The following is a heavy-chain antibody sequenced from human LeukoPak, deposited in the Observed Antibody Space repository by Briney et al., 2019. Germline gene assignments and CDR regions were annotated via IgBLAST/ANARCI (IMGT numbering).Heavy chain of an antibody. Sequence: SQTLSLTCAISGDSVPSNNAAWNWIRQSPSRGLEWLGRTYYRSKWYYHSAVSVKSRITIKPDTSKNRFSLQLNFVTPDDTAVYYCVRSHNGDIDHWGQGTLVTVSS. D-gene: IGHD7-27*01. V-gene: IGHV6-1*01. CDR2: TYYRSKWYY. CDR1: GDSVPSNNAA. J-gene: IGHJ4*02. CDR3: VRSHNGDIDH.